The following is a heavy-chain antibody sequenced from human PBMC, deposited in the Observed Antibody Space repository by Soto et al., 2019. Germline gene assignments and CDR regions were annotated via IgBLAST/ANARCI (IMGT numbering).Heavy chain of an antibody. V-gene: IGHV2-26*01. CDR3: ARMDGDYNYYGLDV. Sequence: CPTLVNPTETLTLTCSVSGFSLTNGRMGVSWIRQPPGKALEWLAHFFSDAERSYSTSMQSRLNMYKDSSGSQVVLTMTNMAPADTATYFCARMDGDYNYYGLDVWGHGIAVTVSS. CDR1: GFSLTNGRMG. D-gene: IGHD4-17*01. CDR2: FFSDAER. J-gene: IGHJ6*02.